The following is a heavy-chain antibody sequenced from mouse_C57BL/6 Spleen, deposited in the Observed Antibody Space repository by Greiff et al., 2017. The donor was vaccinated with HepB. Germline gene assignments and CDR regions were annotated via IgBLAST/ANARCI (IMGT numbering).Heavy chain of an antibody. J-gene: IGHJ3*01. CDR2: INPSNGGT. Sequence: QVQLQQPGTELVKPGASVKLSCKASGYTFTSYWMHWVKQRPGQGLEWIGNINPSNGGTNYNEKFKSKATLTVDKSSSTAYMQLSRLTSEDSAVYYCAREGIYYRHGAWFAYWGQGTLVTVSA. D-gene: IGHD1-1*01. V-gene: IGHV1-53*01. CDR3: AREGIYYRHGAWFAY. CDR1: GYTFTSYW.